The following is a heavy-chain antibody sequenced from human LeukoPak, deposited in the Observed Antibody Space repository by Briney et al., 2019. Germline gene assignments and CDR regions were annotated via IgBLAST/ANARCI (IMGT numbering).Heavy chain of an antibody. CDR2: ISGSGGST. J-gene: IGHJ4*02. CDR3: AKGRSGSYPYYFDY. Sequence: GGSLRLSCAASGFTFSSYAMSWVRRAPGKGLEWVSAISGSGGSTYYADSVKGRFTISRDNSKNTLYLHMNSLRAEDTAVYYCAKGRSGSYPYYFDYWGQGTLVTVSS. D-gene: IGHD1-26*01. V-gene: IGHV3-23*01. CDR1: GFTFSSYA.